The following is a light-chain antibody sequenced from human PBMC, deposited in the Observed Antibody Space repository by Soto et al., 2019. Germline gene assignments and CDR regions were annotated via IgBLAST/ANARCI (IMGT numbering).Light chain of an antibody. V-gene: IGKV1-5*03. J-gene: IGKJ2*01. CDR3: QQYDSNTPYT. CDR1: QAITNW. Sequence: DIQLTQSPSTVYASVGDRVTITCRASQAITNWMAWYQQKPGKAPKLLIYRASTLERGVPSRFSGSGSGKEVTLTISGLQSDDFGTYYCQQYDSNTPYTFGQGSRVEI. CDR2: RAS.